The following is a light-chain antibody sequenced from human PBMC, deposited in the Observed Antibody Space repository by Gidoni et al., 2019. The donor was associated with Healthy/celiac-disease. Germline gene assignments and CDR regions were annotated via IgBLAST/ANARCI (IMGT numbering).Light chain of an antibody. CDR1: RSDVGGYNY. J-gene: IGLJ2*01. CDR2: EVS. CDR3: SSYTSSSTLV. V-gene: IGLV2-14*01. Sequence: QSALTQPASVSGSPGQSITISCTGTRSDVGGYNYVSWYQQHPGKAPKLMIYEVSNRPSGVSNRFSGSKSGKTASLTISGLQAEDEADYYCSSYTSSSTLVFGGGTKLTVL.